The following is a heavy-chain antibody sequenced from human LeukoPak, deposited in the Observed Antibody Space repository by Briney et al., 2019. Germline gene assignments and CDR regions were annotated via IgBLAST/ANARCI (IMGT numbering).Heavy chain of an antibody. V-gene: IGHV4-39*07. CDR2: IYYSGST. CDR1: GGSISGSSSY. J-gene: IGHJ4*02. CDR3: AKGFHYDSNGYYGEWAH. Sequence: SETLSLTCSVSGGSISGSSSYWGWIRQPPGKGLEWIGSIYYSGSTYDNPALKSRVTISVDTSKNQFSLKLSSVTAADTAVYYCAKGFHYDSNGYYGEWAHWGQGILVTVSS. D-gene: IGHD3-22*01.